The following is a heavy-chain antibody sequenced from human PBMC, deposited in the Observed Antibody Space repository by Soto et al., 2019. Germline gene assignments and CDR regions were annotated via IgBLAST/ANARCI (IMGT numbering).Heavy chain of an antibody. CDR2: IYYSGST. CDR3: ARRYGDCFDY. J-gene: IGHJ4*02. Sequence: QVQLQESGPGLVKPSETLSLTCTVSGGSISSYYWSWIRQPPGKGLEWIGYIYYSGSTNYNPSLRRRVTRSVDTSKTQFSLKLSSVTAADTAVYYCARRYGDCFDYWGQGTLVTVSS. CDR1: GGSISSYY. V-gene: IGHV4-59*08. D-gene: IGHD4-17*01.